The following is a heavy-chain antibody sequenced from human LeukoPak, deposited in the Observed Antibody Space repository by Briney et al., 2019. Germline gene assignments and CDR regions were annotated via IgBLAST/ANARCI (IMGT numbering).Heavy chain of an antibody. D-gene: IGHD6-13*01. J-gene: IGHJ4*02. CDR1: GGSFSGYY. V-gene: IGHV4-34*01. CDR2: INHSGST. Sequence: SETLSLTCAVYGGSFSGYYWSWIRQPPGKGLEWIGEINHSGSTNYNPSLKSRVTISVDTSKNQFSLKLSSVTAADTAVYYCAREVARYSSSWYYFDYWGQGTLVTVSS. CDR3: AREVARYSSSWYYFDY.